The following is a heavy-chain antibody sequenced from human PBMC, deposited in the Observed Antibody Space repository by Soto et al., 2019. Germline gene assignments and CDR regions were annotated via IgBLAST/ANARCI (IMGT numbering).Heavy chain of an antibody. V-gene: IGHV4-39*01. Sequence: QLQLQESGPGLVKPSETLSLTCTVSGGSISSSSYYWGWIRQAPGMGLEWIGSIYYSGSTYYNPSLKSRVTIAVDTSKTPFSLKLSSVTAADTAVYYCARQDKTTYNWFDPWGQGTLVTVSS. CDR1: GGSISSSSYY. J-gene: IGHJ5*02. CDR3: ARQDKTTYNWFDP. CDR2: IYYSGST.